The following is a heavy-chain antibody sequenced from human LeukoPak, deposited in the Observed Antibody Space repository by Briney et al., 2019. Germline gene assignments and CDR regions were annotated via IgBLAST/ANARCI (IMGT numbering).Heavy chain of an antibody. V-gene: IGHV4-59*01. CDR3: ARARLRWYFDY. J-gene: IGHJ4*02. CDR2: IYYSGST. CDR1: GGSISNYY. D-gene: IGHD4-23*01. Sequence: SETLSLTCTVSGGSISNYYWSWIRQPPGKGLEWIGYIYYSGSTNYNPSLKSRVTISVDTSKNQFSLKLSSVTAADTAVYYCARARLRWYFDYWGQGTLVTVSS.